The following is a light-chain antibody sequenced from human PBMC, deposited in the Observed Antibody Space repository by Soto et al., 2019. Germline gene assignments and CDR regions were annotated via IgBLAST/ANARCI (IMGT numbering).Light chain of an antibody. V-gene: IGLV2-14*01. CDR2: DVN. Sequence: QSALTQPASVSGSPGQSITLSCTGTSSDIGGYDYVSWYQRHPGKAPKLIIYDVNNRPSGVSNRFSCSKSGKTASLTISGLQAEDEADYYCTSYASGSSHVFLGGGTKLTGL. CDR3: TSYASGSSHVF. CDR1: SSDIGGYDY. J-gene: IGLJ2*01.